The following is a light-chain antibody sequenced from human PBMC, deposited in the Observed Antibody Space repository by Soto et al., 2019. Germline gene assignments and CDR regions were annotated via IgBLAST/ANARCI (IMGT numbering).Light chain of an antibody. CDR3: QQYNNCPPWT. V-gene: IGKV3-15*01. CDR1: QSVSSN. J-gene: IGKJ1*01. CDR2: GAS. Sequence: EIVMTQSPATLSVSPGERATLSCRASQSVSSNLAWYQQKPGQAPRLLIYGASTRATGIPARFSGSGSGTEFTLTISSLQSEDFAAYYCQQYNNCPPWTFGQGTKVEIK.